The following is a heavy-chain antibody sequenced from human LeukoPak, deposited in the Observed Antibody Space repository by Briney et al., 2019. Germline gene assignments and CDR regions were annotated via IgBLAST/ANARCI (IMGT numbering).Heavy chain of an antibody. Sequence: GGSLRLSCAASGFTFSSYVMHWVRQAPGKGLEWVAIISYDGSNEYYADSVKGRFTISRDNSKNTLYLQMNSLRAEDTAVFYCAKDRDDYVWGSYLGAFDIWGQGTMVTVSS. J-gene: IGHJ3*02. CDR1: GFTFSSYV. D-gene: IGHD3-16*01. CDR2: ISYDGSNE. V-gene: IGHV3-30*04. CDR3: AKDRDDYVWGSYLGAFDI.